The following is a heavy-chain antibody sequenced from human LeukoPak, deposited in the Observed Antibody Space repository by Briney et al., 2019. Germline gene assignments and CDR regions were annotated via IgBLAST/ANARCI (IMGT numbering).Heavy chain of an antibody. J-gene: IGHJ4*02. V-gene: IGHV5-51*01. CDR3: ARPPSSGSWRQFDY. CDR1: GYSFSTYW. D-gene: IGHD6-13*01. Sequence: GESLKISCKGSGYSFSTYWIGWVRQMPGKGLEWMGIIYLVESDTRFSPSFQGQVSISADTSISTAYLQWSSLKASNTAMYYCARPPSSGSWRQFDYWGQGTLVTVSS. CDR2: IYLVESDT.